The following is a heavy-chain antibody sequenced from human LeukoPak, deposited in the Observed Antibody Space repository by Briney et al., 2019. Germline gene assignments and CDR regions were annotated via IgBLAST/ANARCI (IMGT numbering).Heavy chain of an antibody. D-gene: IGHD3-22*01. V-gene: IGHV3-21*01. Sequence: GGSLRLSCAASGFTFSSYSMNWVRQAPGKGLEWVSSISSSSSYIYYADSVKGRFTISRDNAKNSLYLQMNSLRAEDTAVYYCARVASRQWLLGDFDYWGQGTLVTVSS. CDR1: GFTFSSYS. CDR2: ISSSSSYI. CDR3: ARVASRQWLLGDFDY. J-gene: IGHJ4*02.